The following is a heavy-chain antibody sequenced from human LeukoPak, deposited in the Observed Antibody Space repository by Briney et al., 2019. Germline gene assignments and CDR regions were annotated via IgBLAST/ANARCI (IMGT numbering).Heavy chain of an antibody. D-gene: IGHD6-13*01. J-gene: IGHJ4*02. V-gene: IGHV1-8*01. CDR2: INPNTDKT. CDR1: GYTFTSSD. Sequence: ASVKVSCKASGYTFTSSDINWVRQAAGQGLEWMGWINPNTDKTGYARNFQGRVTITKNISISTAYMEVSSLTYEDTAIYYCARGRPGLASAGIYDFWGQGTLITVSS. CDR3: ARGRPGLASAGIYDF.